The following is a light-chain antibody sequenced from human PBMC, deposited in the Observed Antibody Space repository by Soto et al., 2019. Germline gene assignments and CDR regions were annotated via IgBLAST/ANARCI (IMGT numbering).Light chain of an antibody. V-gene: IGKV1-5*01. CDR1: QRISSW. Sequence: FQLTHSRSTLSASDEDRVTITCRASQRISSWLAWYQQKPGKAPKLLISDASSLESGVPSRFSGSGSGTEFTLTISSLQPDDFATYYCQQYNSYSGTFGQGTKVDIK. CDR3: QQYNSYSGT. CDR2: DAS. J-gene: IGKJ1*01.